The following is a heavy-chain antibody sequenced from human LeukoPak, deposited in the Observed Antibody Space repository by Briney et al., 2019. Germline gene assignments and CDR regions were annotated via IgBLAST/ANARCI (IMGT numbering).Heavy chain of an antibody. Sequence: GESLKISCKGSGYTSAGYWFGWVRQMPGKGLEWMGIIYPGDSDTRYNPSFQGQVTISADKSISAAYLQWSSLKASDTAMYYCARRLASVVTFDYWGQGTLVTVSS. CDR2: IYPGDSDT. V-gene: IGHV5-51*01. J-gene: IGHJ4*02. D-gene: IGHD2-21*02. CDR1: GYTSAGYW. CDR3: ARRLASVVTFDY.